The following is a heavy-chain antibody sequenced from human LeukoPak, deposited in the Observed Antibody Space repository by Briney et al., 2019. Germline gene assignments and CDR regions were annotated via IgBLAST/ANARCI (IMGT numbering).Heavy chain of an antibody. D-gene: IGHD6-13*01. V-gene: IGHV1-2*02. Sequence: GASVKVSCKASGYTFTGYYMHWVRQAPGQGLEWMRWINPNSGGTNYAQKFQGRVTMTRDTSISTAYMELSRLRSDDTAVYYCARKYSSSWPSYYYYGMDVWGQGTTVTVSS. CDR3: ARKYSSSWPSYYYYGMDV. CDR2: INPNSGGT. CDR1: GYTFTGYY. J-gene: IGHJ6*02.